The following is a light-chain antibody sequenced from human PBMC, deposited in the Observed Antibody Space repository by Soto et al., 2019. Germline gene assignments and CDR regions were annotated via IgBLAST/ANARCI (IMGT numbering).Light chain of an antibody. V-gene: IGKV3-20*01. J-gene: IGKJ3*01. CDR1: QSLTTDY. Sequence: EIVLTQSPGTLSLSPGETATLSCRASQSLTTDYLGWYQQKPGQAPRLLIYDASSRATGIPDRFSGGGSGTDFSLNISRLEPEDFVVYYCQQYADSPFTFGPGTKVDIK. CDR2: DAS. CDR3: QQYADSPFT.